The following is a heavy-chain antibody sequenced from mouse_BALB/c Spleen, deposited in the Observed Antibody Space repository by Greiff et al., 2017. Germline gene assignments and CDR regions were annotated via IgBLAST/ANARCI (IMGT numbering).Heavy chain of an antibody. V-gene: IGHV5-4*02. CDR2: ISDGGSYT. Sequence: EVQVVESGGGLVKPGGSLKLSCAASGFTFSDYYMYWVRQTPEKRLEWVATISDGGSYTYYPDSVKGRFTISRDNAKNNLYLQMSSLKSEDTAMYYCARGDDGYYRFDYWGQGTTLTVSS. J-gene: IGHJ2*01. CDR3: ARGDDGYYRFDY. D-gene: IGHD2-3*01. CDR1: GFTFSDYY.